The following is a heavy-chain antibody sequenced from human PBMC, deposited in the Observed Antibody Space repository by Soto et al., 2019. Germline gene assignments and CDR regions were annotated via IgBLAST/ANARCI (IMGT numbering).Heavy chain of an antibody. CDR3: ARARIAVADSADCGC. V-gene: IGHV4-4*02. J-gene: IGHJ4*02. CDR2: IYHGGST. Sequence: SETLSLTCAVSGGSISSSNWWSWVRQPPGKGLEWIGEIYHGGSTEYNPSLKSRVTISVDKSKNQFSLKLTSVTAADTAMYFCARARIAVADSADCGCWGQGTLVTVSS. D-gene: IGHD6-19*01. CDR1: GGSISSSNW.